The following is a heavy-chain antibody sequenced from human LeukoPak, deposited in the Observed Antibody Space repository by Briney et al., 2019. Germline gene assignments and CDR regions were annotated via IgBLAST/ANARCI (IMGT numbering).Heavy chain of an antibody. CDR3: ARQSGVIVTAGSFDY. V-gene: IGHV3-66*04. CDR2: IYSGGNT. D-gene: IGHD6-13*01. J-gene: IGHJ4*02. CDR1: GFTVSSNH. Sequence: GGSLRLSCAASGFTVSSNHMSWVRQAPGKGLEWVSLIYSGGNTYYTDSVKGRFTISRDNSKNTLYLQMNSLRAEDTAVYYCARQSGVIVTAGSFDYWGQGTLVTVSS.